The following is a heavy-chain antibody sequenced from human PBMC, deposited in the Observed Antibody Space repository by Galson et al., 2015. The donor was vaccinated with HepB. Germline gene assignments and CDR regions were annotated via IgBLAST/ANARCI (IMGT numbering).Heavy chain of an antibody. CDR3: ARQDYYGSGTYPPWYGLDV. J-gene: IGHJ6*02. D-gene: IGHD3-10*01. CDR1: GGNFNNFA. CDR2: IIPAFGAA. V-gene: IGHV1-69*06. Sequence: SVKVSCKASGGNFNNFAITWVRKAPGQGLEWVGRIIPAFGAANYAQKFQGRLTISADKSTGTAYMDLTNLRSEDTAVYYCARQDYYGSGTYPPWYGLDVRGQGTTVTVSS.